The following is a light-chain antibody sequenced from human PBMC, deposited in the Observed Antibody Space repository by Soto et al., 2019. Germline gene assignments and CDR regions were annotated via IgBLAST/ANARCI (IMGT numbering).Light chain of an antibody. CDR1: QNVRSNY. Sequence: EIVLTQSPGTLSLSPGERATLSCRASQNVRSNYLAWYQQKPGQAPKLLMYGASTRARGISDRFSGSGSGTDFTLTISRLEPEDFAMYFCQQYGSSAPNTFGQGTRLEIE. CDR3: QQYGSSAPNT. J-gene: IGKJ5*01. V-gene: IGKV3-20*01. CDR2: GAS.